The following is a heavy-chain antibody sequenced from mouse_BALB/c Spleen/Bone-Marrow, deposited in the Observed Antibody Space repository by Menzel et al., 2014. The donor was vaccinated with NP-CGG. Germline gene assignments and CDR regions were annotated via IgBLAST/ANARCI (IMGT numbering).Heavy chain of an antibody. J-gene: IGHJ3*01. CDR2: INPSNGGT. D-gene: IGHD2-1*01. V-gene: IGHV1S81*02. CDR1: GYTFTSYY. Sequence: QVQLQQSGAELVKPGASVKLSCKASGYTFTSYYIYWVKQRPGQGLEWIGEINPSNGGTNFSEKFKSKATLTVDKSSSTAYMQLSSLTSEDSAVYYCTRPNGNWFAYWGQGTLVTVSA. CDR3: TRPNGNWFAY.